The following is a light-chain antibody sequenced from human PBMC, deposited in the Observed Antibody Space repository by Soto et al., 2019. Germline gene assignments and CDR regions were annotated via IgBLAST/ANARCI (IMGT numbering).Light chain of an antibody. CDR1: QSIRSY. V-gene: IGKV1-39*01. CDR2: DAS. Sequence: DIQLTQSPSSLSASVGDKVTITCRASQSIRSYLNWVQQKPGKAPKLLIYDASSLQTGVPSRFSGSGSGTDFSLTISSLQPEDFATYYCQQSYSTPPWTFGQGTKVEIQ. CDR3: QQSYSTPPWT. J-gene: IGKJ1*01.